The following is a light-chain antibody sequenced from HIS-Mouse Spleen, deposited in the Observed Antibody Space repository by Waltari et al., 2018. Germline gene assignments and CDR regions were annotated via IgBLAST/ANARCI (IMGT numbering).Light chain of an antibody. CDR3: QVWDSSSDHVV. CDR1: NIGSKS. CDR2: DDS. J-gene: IGLJ2*01. V-gene: IGLV3-21*03. Sequence: SYVLTQPPSVSVAPGKTARITWGGNNIGSKSVHWYQQKPDQAPVLVVYDDSDRPSGIPERFSGSNSGNTATLTISRVEAGDEADYYCQVWDSSSDHVVFGGGTKLTVL.